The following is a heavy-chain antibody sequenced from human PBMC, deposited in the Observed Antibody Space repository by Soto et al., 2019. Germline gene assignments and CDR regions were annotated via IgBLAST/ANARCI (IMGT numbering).Heavy chain of an antibody. Sequence: SETLSLTCAVSSGSISSSNWWSWVRQPQGKELEWIGEIYHSGSTNYNPSLKSRVTISVDKSKNQFSPKLSSVTAADTAVYYCASLGQDIVVVPAEANWYFDLWGRGTLVTVSS. CDR2: IYHSGST. J-gene: IGHJ2*01. CDR3: ASLGQDIVVVPAEANWYFDL. D-gene: IGHD2-2*01. CDR1: SGSISSSNW. V-gene: IGHV4-4*02.